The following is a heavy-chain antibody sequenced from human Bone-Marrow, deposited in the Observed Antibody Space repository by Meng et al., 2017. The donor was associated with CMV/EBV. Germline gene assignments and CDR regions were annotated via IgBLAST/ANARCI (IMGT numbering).Heavy chain of an antibody. CDR2: IRYDGSSE. Sequence: GGSLRLSCAASGFTFSNYGMHWVRQAPGKGLEWVAFIRYDGSSEYYADSLKGRFTISRDNSKNTLYLQMNSLKSEDTAVYYCATDGRGLWFGDYWGPGTRVNVSS. D-gene: IGHD3-10*01. CDR1: GFTFSNYG. V-gene: IGHV3-30*02. J-gene: IGHJ4*02. CDR3: ATDGRGLWFGDY.